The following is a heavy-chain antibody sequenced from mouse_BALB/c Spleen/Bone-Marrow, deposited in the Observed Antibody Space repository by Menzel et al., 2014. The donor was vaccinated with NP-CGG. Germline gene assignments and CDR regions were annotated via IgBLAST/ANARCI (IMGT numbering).Heavy chain of an antibody. CDR3: ASLTGTFDY. D-gene: IGHD4-1*01. CDR1: GFNIKDTY. J-gene: IGHJ2*01. CDR2: IDPASGNI. Sequence: EVKVVESGTDLVRPGASVKLSCTASGFNIKDTYMHWVKQRPEQGLDWIGRIDPASGNIQYDPKFQGRAAITADTSSNTAYPQLSSLTSEDTAVYYCASLTGTFDYWGQGTPLTVSS. V-gene: IGHV14-3*02.